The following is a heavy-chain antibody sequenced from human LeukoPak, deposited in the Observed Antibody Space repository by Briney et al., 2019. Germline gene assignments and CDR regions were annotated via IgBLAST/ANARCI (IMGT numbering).Heavy chain of an antibody. CDR3: ARGADYAELNSIDY. CDR1: GCTFSDYY. Sequence: GGSLRLSCAASGCTFSDYYRSWIRQAPGKGLEWVSYINSSGSTIYYADSVKRRFTISRDNAKNALYLQMNSLRAEDTAVYYCARGADYAELNSIDYWGQGTLVTVSS. V-gene: IGHV3-11*01. J-gene: IGHJ4*02. CDR2: INSSGSTI. D-gene: IGHD4/OR15-4a*01.